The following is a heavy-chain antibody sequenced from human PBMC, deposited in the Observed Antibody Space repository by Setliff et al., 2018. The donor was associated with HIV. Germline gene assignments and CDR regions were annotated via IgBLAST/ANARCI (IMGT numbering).Heavy chain of an antibody. CDR2: ISSSGTTI. CDR1: GGSIKSSSYY. CDR3: ARDLRSSHGSPNYFDY. J-gene: IGHJ4*02. Sequence: LSLTCTVSGGSIKSSSYYMSWIRQSPGKGLEWISYISSSGTTIYYADSVKGRFTISRDNAKNSLYLEMNSLRAEETAVYYCARDLRSSHGSPNYFDYWGRGALVTVSS. V-gene: IGHV3-11*04. D-gene: IGHD2-15*01.